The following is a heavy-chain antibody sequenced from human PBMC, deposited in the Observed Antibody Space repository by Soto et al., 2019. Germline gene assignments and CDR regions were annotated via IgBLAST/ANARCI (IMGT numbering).Heavy chain of an antibody. Sequence: ASVKVSCKASGYTFTSYAIHWVRQAPGQRLEWMGWINAGNGNTKYSQKFQGRVTITKDTSASTAYMELSSLRSEDTAVYYCARGRQVLWFGELLALKQDAFDIWGQGTMVTVSS. D-gene: IGHD3-10*01. CDR2: INAGNGNT. CDR3: ARGRQVLWFGELLALKQDAFDI. V-gene: IGHV1-3*01. J-gene: IGHJ3*02. CDR1: GYTFTSYA.